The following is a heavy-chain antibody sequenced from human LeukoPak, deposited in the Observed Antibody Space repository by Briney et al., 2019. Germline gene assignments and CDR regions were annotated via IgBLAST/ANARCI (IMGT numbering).Heavy chain of an antibody. V-gene: IGHV3-48*04. CDR3: ARAEDFTFGGLIVRLSDY. CDR2: ISSTSNTK. Sequence: QPGGSLRLSCAASGFTVSSHYMSWVRQAPGKGLEWISFISSTSNTKYYADYAKGRFTIYRDNDKESVFLEMNRLRVEDTAVYYCARAEDFTFGGLIVRLSDYWGQGTLVTASS. CDR1: GFTVSSHY. J-gene: IGHJ4*02. D-gene: IGHD3-16*02.